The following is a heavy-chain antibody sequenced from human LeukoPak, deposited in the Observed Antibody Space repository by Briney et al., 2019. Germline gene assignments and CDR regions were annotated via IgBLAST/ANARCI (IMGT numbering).Heavy chain of an antibody. CDR3: ATSISPGPLDGFDI. J-gene: IGHJ3*02. CDR1: GVSISSYY. Sequence: SETLSLSCTVSGVSISSYYWTWIRQPPGKGLEWIGYVYYSGNTNYNPSLKSRVTISLDTSKNQFTLKVSSVTAADTAVYYFATSISPGPLDGFDIWGQAAMV. CDR2: VYYSGNT. D-gene: IGHD2/OR15-2a*01. V-gene: IGHV4-59*01.